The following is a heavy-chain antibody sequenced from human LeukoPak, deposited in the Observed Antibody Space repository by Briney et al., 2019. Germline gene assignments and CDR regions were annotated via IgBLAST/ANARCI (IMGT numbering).Heavy chain of an antibody. Sequence: GGSLRLSCAASGFTFISYWMHWVRQAPGKGLVWVSRINSDGSTTSYAASVKGRFTISRDTAKNTLYLQMNSLRAEDTAVYYRARGHHYYDSSAYYYWGQGTLVTVSS. V-gene: IGHV3-74*01. CDR1: GFTFISYW. J-gene: IGHJ4*02. CDR2: INSDGSTT. CDR3: ARGHHYYDSSAYYY. D-gene: IGHD3-22*01.